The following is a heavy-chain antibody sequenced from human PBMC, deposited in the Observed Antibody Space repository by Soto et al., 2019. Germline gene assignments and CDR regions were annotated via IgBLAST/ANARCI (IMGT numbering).Heavy chain of an antibody. CDR3: ARVSRQYYYDSSGFNDAFDI. CDR1: GGSITSGGYS. J-gene: IGHJ3*02. Sequence: SATLSLSCAVSGGSITSGGYSWRWSRQPPGKGLEWIGYIYHSGSTYYNPSLKSRVTISVDRSKNQFSLKLSSVTAADTAVYYCARVSRQYYYDSSGFNDAFDIWGQGTMVT. V-gene: IGHV4-30-2*01. CDR2: IYHSGST. D-gene: IGHD3-22*01.